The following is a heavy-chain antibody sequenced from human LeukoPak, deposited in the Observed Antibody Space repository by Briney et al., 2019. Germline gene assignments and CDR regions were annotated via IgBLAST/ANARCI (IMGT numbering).Heavy chain of an antibody. CDR3: ARGGEYQLPQSYYYYMDV. Sequence: GASVKVSCKASGGTFSSYAISWVRQAPGQGLEWMGGIIPIFGTANYAQKFQGRVTLTTDESTSTAYMELSSLRSEDTAVYYCARGGEYQLPQSYYYYMDVWGKGTTVTVSS. V-gene: IGHV1-69*05. J-gene: IGHJ6*03. D-gene: IGHD2-2*01. CDR2: IIPIFGTA. CDR1: GGTFSSYA.